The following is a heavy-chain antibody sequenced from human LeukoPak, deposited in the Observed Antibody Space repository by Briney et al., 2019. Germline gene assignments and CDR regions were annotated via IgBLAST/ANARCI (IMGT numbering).Heavy chain of an antibody. CDR2: IYHSGST. V-gene: IGHV4-38-2*01. D-gene: IGHD6-13*01. Sequence: SETLSLTCALSGYSISIGYDWGGLRQPPGKGLDLIGSIYHSGSTYYNPSLKSRVTISVDTSKNQLSMKLSSVTAADTAVYYCARDYKRGARIAAAGYYFDYWGQATLVTVSS. CDR3: ARDYKRGARIAAAGYYFDY. J-gene: IGHJ4*02. CDR1: GYSISIGYD.